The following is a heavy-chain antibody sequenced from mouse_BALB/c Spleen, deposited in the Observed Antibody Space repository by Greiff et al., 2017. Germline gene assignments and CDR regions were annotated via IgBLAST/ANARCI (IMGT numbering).Heavy chain of an antibody. Sequence: VQLQQSGPELVKPGASVKIPCKASGYTFTDYKMDWVKKSHGKSLEWIGDINPNNGGTIYNQKFKGKATLTVDKSSSTAYMELRSLTSEDTAVYYCARGITTVVARNAMDYWGQGTSVTVSS. CDR1: GYTFTDYK. D-gene: IGHD1-1*01. CDR3: ARGITTVVARNAMDY. CDR2: INPNNGGT. V-gene: IGHV1-18*01. J-gene: IGHJ4*01.